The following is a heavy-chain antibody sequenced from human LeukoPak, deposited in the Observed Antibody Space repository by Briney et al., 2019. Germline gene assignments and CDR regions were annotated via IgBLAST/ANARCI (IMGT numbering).Heavy chain of an antibody. CDR1: GFTFSNFW. CDR3: ARSPTYSSSWYGDYFDY. D-gene: IGHD6-13*01. CDR2: INQDGSEK. V-gene: IGHV3-7*03. Sequence: GGSLRLSCAASGFTFSNFWMNWVRQTPGKGLEWVANINQDGSEKYYVDSVKGRFTFSRDNAKNVLYLQMNSLRAEDTAVYYCARSPTYSSSWYGDYFDYWGQGTLVTVSS. J-gene: IGHJ4*02.